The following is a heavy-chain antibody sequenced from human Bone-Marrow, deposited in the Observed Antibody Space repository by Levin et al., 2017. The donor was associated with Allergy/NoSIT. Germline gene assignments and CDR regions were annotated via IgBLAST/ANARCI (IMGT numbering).Heavy chain of an antibody. J-gene: IGHJ4*02. Sequence: ASVKVSCKASGYTFSGYYIHWVRQAPGQALEWLGYINPYNHDTYCAQRFQGRVTMTGDTSISTAYMEVSRLRSDDTAIYYCATLGAKAVAGTNFWGQGTLVTVSS. D-gene: IGHD6-19*01. V-gene: IGHV1-2*02. CDR2: INPYNHDT. CDR1: GYTFSGYY. CDR3: ATLGAKAVAGTNF.